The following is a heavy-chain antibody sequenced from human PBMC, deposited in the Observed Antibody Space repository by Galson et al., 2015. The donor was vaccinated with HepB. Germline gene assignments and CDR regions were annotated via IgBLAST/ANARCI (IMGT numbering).Heavy chain of an antibody. CDR3: ARASVAGRFYFDY. CDR2: IIPIFHTT. Sequence: SVKVSCKASGGTFRTYAISWVRQAPGQGLEWMGGIIPIFHTTNYAQKFQGRVTITADESTNTAYMELSSLRSDGTAVYYCARASVAGRFYFDYWGQGTLVTVSS. CDR1: GGTFRTYA. J-gene: IGHJ4*02. D-gene: IGHD6-19*01. V-gene: IGHV1-69*13.